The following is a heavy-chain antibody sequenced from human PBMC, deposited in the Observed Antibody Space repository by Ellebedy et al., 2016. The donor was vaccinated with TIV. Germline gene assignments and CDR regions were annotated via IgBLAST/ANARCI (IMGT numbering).Heavy chain of an antibody. CDR1: GASISSFY. CDR2: VSTRGSA. D-gene: IGHD6-19*01. J-gene: IGHJ3*02. V-gene: IGHV4-4*07. Sequence: MPSETLSLTCTVSGASISSFYWSWIRQPAGKGLEWVGRVSTRGSATYNPSLKSRVAMSVDTSKNQFSLNLTSVSAADTAVYYCMRDRTAVEIWGQGTMVTVSS. CDR3: MRDRTAVEI.